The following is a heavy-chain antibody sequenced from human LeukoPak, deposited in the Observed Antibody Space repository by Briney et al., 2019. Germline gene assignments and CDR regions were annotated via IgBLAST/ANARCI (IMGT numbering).Heavy chain of an antibody. D-gene: IGHD6-13*01. CDR3: ARVGIAAAGDDAFDI. V-gene: IGHV3-20*04. CDR2: INWNGGST. J-gene: IGHJ3*02. CDR1: GFTFSSYA. Sequence: PGGSLRLSCAASGFTFSSYAMSWVRQAPGKGLEWVSGINWNGGSTGYADSVKGRFTISRDNAKNSLYLQMNSLRAEDTALYYCARVGIAAAGDDAFDIWGQGTMVTVSS.